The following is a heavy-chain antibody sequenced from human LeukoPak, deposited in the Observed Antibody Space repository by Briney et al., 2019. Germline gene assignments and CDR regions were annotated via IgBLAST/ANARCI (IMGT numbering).Heavy chain of an antibody. J-gene: IGHJ6*03. CDR2: VYDIGST. CDR1: GGSIGSHY. V-gene: IGHV4-59*11. Sequence: SETLSLTCTVSGGSIGSHYWTWIRQTPGKGLEWIGYVYDIGSTKYNPSLKSRVTISVDTSKNQFSLRLSSVTAADTAVYYCARTGDGYNYYNYYYMDVWGKGTTVTVTS. D-gene: IGHD5-24*01. CDR3: ARTGDGYNYYNYYYMDV.